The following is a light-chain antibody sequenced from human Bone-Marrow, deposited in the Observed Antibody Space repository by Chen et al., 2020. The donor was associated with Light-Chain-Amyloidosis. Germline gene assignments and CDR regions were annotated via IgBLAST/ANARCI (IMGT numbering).Light chain of an antibody. CDR3: QVWDRSSDRPV. CDR2: DDS. Sequence: SYVLTQPSSVSVAPGQTATISCGGNNIGSTRVPWYQQTPGQAPLLVVYDDSDRPSGIPRRLSGSNSGNTATLTISRVEAGDEADYYCQVWDRSSDRPVFGGGTKLTVL. V-gene: IGLV3-21*02. J-gene: IGLJ3*02. CDR1: NIGSTR.